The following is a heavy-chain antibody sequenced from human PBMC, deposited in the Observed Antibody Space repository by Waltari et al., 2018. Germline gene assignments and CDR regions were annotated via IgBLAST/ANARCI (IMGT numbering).Heavy chain of an antibody. J-gene: IGHJ2*01. D-gene: IGHD3-10*01. V-gene: IGHV4-59*11. Sequence: QVQLQESGPGLVKPSETLSLTCTVSGGSISSHYWSWIRQPPGKGLEWIGYIYYSGSTNYNPSLKSRVTISVDTSKNQFSLKLSSVTAADTAVYYCARFPLGSWYFDLWGRGTLVTVSS. CDR1: GGSISSHY. CDR3: ARFPLGSWYFDL. CDR2: IYYSGST.